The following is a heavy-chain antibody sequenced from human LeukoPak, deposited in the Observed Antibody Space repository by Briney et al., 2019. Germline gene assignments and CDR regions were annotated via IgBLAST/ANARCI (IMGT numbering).Heavy chain of an antibody. CDR1: GFTVSSNY. CDR3: AKATTVVTYGY. CDR2: ISGSGGNT. V-gene: IGHV3-23*01. D-gene: IGHD4-23*01. Sequence: GGSLRLSCAASGFTVSSNYMSWVRQAPGKGLEWVSAISGSGGNTYYADSVKGRFTISRDNSKNTLYLQMNSLRAEDTAVYYCAKATTVVTYGYWGQGTLVTVSS. J-gene: IGHJ4*02.